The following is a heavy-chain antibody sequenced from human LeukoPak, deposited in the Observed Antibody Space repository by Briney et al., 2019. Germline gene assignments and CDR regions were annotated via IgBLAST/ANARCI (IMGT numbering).Heavy chain of an antibody. D-gene: IGHD6-13*01. J-gene: IGHJ4*02. V-gene: IGHV3-23*01. CDR3: ATAGGSWYWLPFDY. CDR2: ISGSGGST. CDR1: GFTISSYA. Sequence: PGRSLRLSCAASGFTISSYAMSWVRQAPGTGLEWVSAISGSGGSTYYADSVKGRFTISRDNSKNTLYLQMNSLRGEDTAVYYCATAGGSWYWLPFDYWGQGTLVTVSS.